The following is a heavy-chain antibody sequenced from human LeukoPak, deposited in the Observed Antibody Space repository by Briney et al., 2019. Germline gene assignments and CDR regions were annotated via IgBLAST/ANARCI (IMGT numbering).Heavy chain of an antibody. D-gene: IGHD3-16*01. J-gene: IGHJ4*02. V-gene: IGHV4-39*01. CDR2: IYYSGST. CDR1: GDSISSGTYY. CDR3: ARGGTLQTFDY. Sequence: SETLSLTCTVSGDSISSGTYYSGWIRQPPGKGLEWIGTIYYSGSTYYNPSLKSRVTISVDTSKNQFSLKLSSVTAADTAVYFCARGGTLQTFDYWGQGTLVTVSS.